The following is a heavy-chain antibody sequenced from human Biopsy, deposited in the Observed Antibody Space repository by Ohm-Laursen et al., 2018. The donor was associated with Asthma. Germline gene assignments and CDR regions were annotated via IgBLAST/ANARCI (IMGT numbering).Heavy chain of an antibody. J-gene: IGHJ4*02. D-gene: IGHD1-26*01. CDR1: GFTFSSYA. CDR2: ISSSGAST. Sequence: GSFRLSCAASGFTFSSYAMSWVRQAPGKGLEWVSSISSSGASTYYADSVKGRFTISRDNSKNTLYLQMSSLRADDTAVYYCAKGGTYTTDRYAYWGQGSLVTVSS. V-gene: IGHV3-23*01. CDR3: AKGGTYTTDRYAY.